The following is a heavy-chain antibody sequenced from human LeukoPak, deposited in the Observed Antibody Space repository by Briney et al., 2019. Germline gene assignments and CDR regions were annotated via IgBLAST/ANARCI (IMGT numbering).Heavy chain of an antibody. D-gene: IGHD2-15*01. J-gene: IGHJ4*02. CDR1: GGSISSGGYY. CDR3: ARDLLTTLDY. Sequence: SQTLSLTCTVSGGSISSGGYYWSWIRQHPGKCLEWIGYIYYSGSTYYNPSLKSRVTISVDTSKNQFSLKLSSVTAADTAVYYCARDLLTTLDYWGQGTLVTVSS. CDR2: IYYSGST. V-gene: IGHV4-31*03.